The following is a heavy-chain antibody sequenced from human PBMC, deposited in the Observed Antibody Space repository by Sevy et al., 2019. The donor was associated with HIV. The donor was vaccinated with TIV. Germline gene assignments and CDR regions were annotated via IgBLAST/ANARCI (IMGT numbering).Heavy chain of an antibody. V-gene: IGHV3-9*01. J-gene: IGHJ6*02. CDR2: ISWNSVSL. CDR3: ARDNRPATMSNSSYYYYYYGMDV. Sequence: GGSLRLSCAASGFRFSDYAMHWVRQAPGKGLEWVSGISWNSVSLDYADSVNGRFTISSDNAKKSLYLQMNRLRREDTALYYCARDNRPATMSNSSYYYYYYGMDVWGQGTTVTVSS. CDR1: GFRFSDYA. D-gene: IGHD6-6*01.